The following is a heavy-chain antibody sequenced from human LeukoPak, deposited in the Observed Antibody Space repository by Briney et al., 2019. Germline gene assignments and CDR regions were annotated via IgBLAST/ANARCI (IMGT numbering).Heavy chain of an antibody. J-gene: IGHJ1*01. CDR1: GFTFSSYE. Sequence: PGGSLRLSCAASGFTFSSYEMNWVRQAPGKGLEWVSYISNSGTAIYYADSVKGRFTISRDNAKSSLYLQMSGLRAEDTAVYYCARAGYSMDTEYFQHWGQGTLVTVSS. CDR2: ISNSGTAI. V-gene: IGHV3-48*03. D-gene: IGHD5-18*01. CDR3: ARAGYSMDTEYFQH.